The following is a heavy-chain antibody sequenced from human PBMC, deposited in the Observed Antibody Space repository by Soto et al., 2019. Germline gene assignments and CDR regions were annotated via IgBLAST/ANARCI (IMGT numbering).Heavy chain of an antibody. V-gene: IGHV1-69*13. CDR1: GGTPSNSA. CDR2: IIPVFGLV. D-gene: IGHD3-22*01. CDR3: AGGSIVVVGSRAYYAMDV. Sequence: SVKVSCKASGGTPSNSAISWVRQAPGQGLEWMGGIIPVFGLVKYAQNFQGRVTITADESTNTAYMELSSLRPEDTAVYYCAGGSIVVVGSRAYYAMDVWGQGTTATVSS. J-gene: IGHJ6*02.